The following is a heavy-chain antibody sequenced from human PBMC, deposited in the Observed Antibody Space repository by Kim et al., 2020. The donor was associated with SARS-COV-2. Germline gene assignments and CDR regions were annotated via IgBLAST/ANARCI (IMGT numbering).Heavy chain of an antibody. D-gene: IGHD3-3*01. CDR3: ARALRFLEGYYYYGMDV. CDR1: GFTFSSYE. V-gene: IGHV3-48*03. CDR2: ISSSGSTI. Sequence: GGSLRLSCAASGFTFSSYEMNWVRQAQGKGLEWVSYISSSGSTIYYADSVKGRFTISRDNAKNSLYLQMNSLRAEDTAVYYCARALRFLEGYYYYGMDVWGQGTTVTVSS. J-gene: IGHJ6*02.